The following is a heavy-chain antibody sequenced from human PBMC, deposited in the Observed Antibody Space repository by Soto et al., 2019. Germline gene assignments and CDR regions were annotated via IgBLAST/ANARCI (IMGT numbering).Heavy chain of an antibody. V-gene: IGHV1-2*02. Sequence: QVQLVQSGAEVKKPGASVEVSCKTSGYTFSDHYTHWVRQAPGQGLEWMGWINPNSGGTGYAEKFQGRVTMTRDTSISTAYMELNRLNSDDTAVYYCVRGGPVAGPTSSEAYYPFDFWGQGTLVTVSS. CDR1: GYTFSDHY. D-gene: IGHD6-19*01. CDR2: INPNSGGT. CDR3: VRGGPVAGPTSSEAYYPFDF. J-gene: IGHJ4*02.